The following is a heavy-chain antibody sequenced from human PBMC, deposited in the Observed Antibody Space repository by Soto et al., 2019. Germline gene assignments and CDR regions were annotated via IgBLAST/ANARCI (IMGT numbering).Heavy chain of an antibody. CDR2: ISYDGSNK. CDR3: AIDSPYCGGDCYLWYFDL. Sequence: QVQLVESGGGVVQPGRSLRLSCAASGFTFSSYAMHWVRQAPGKGLEWVAVISYDGSNKYYADSVKGRFTISRDNSKNALYLQMNSMRAEETAVYYWAIDSPYCGGDCYLWYFDLCGRGTLVTVSS. CDR1: GFTFSSYA. V-gene: IGHV3-30-3*01. J-gene: IGHJ2*01. D-gene: IGHD2-21*02.